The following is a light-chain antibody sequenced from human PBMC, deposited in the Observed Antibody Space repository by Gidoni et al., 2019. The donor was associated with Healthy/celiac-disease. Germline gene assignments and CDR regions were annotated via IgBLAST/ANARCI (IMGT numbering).Light chain of an antibody. J-gene: IGLJ2*01. CDR3: SSYTSSSVV. CDR2: DVS. Sequence: QSALTQPAYVSGSPGQSIPISCTGTSSDVGGYNYVSWYQQHPGKAPKLMIYDVSNRPSGVSNRFSGSKSGNTASLTISGLQAEDEADYYCSSYTSSSVVFGGGTKLTVL. V-gene: IGLV2-14*01. CDR1: SSDVGGYNY.